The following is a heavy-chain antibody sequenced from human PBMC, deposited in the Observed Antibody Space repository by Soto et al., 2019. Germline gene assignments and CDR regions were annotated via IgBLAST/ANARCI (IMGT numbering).Heavy chain of an antibody. V-gene: IGHV4-31*03. D-gene: IGHD2-2*01. CDR3: ARGTLV. CDR2: VSYTGNT. Sequence: SETLSLTCTVSGGSIGSGGYWWSWIRQYPGRGLEWIGFVSYTGNTQYNPSLKSRVNISVDTSTKQFSLKLSSVTAADTAVYYCARGTLVWGQGTLVTVSS. J-gene: IGHJ4*02. CDR1: GGSIGSGGYW.